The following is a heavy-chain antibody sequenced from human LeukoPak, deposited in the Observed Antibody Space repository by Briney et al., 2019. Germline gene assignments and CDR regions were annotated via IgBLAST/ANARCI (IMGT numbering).Heavy chain of an antibody. Sequence: ASVRVSCKVSGYTLTELSMHWVRQAPGKGLEWMGGFDPEDGETIYAQKFQGRVTMTEDTSTDTAYMELSSLRSEDTAVYYCATAPGNVGATTYYFDYWGQGTLVTVSS. D-gene: IGHD1-26*01. CDR2: FDPEDGET. J-gene: IGHJ4*02. CDR3: ATAPGNVGATTYYFDY. V-gene: IGHV1-24*01. CDR1: GYTLTELS.